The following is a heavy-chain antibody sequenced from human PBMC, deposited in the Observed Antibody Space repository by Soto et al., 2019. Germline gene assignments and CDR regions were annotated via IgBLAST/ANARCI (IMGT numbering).Heavy chain of an antibody. D-gene: IGHD3-3*01. V-gene: IGHV1-18*01. Sequence: ASVKVSCKASGYTFTSYGISWVRQAPGQGLEWMGWISAYNGNTNYAQKLQGRVTMTTDTSTSTAYMELRSLRSDDTAVYYCARDHITIFGVVISYFDYWGQGTLVTVSS. CDR1: GYTFTSYG. CDR3: ARDHITIFGVVISYFDY. J-gene: IGHJ4*02. CDR2: ISAYNGNT.